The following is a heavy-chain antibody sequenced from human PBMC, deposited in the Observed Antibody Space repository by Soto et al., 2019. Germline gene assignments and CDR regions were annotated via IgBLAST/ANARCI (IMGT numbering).Heavy chain of an antibody. J-gene: IGHJ4*02. CDR3: ARIRGDYFYDILTGYCDY. D-gene: IGHD3-9*01. V-gene: IGHV2-26*01. CDR2: IFSNDEK. CDR1: GFSLSNARMG. Sequence: QVTLKESGPVLVKPTETLTLTCTVSGFSLSNARMGMSWIRQPPGKALEWLAHIFSNDEKSYSTSLKSRLTISKDTSKSQVVLTMTNMDPVDTATYYCARIRGDYFYDILTGYCDYWGQGTLVTVSS.